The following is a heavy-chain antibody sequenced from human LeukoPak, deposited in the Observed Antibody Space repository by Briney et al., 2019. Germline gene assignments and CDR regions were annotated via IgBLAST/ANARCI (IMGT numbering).Heavy chain of an antibody. J-gene: IGHJ6*02. D-gene: IGHD3-10*01. CDR2: ISSSSSYI. V-gene: IGHV3-21*01. Sequence: GGSLRLSCVASGFTFSSYNINWVRQAPGKGLEWVSSISSSSSYIYYADSVKGRFTISRDNAKSSLYLQMNSLRAEDTALYYCARDSRYYGSGSWVTAMDVWGQGTTVTVSS. CDR3: ARDSRYYGSGSWVTAMDV. CDR1: GFTFSSYN.